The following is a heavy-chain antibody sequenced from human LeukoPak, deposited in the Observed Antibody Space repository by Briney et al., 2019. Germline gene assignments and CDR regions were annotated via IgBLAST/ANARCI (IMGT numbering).Heavy chain of an antibody. CDR3: TRDLNYVNWFDP. CDR1: GFTFSRYW. CDR2: INSDGSGT. Sequence: GGSLRLSCAASGFTFSRYWMHWVRQAPGKRLVSVSHINSDGSGTTYVDSVKGRFTISRDNAKNTLYLQMNSLRAEDTAVYYCTRDLNYVNWFDPWGQGTLVTVSS. D-gene: IGHD1-7*01. V-gene: IGHV3-74*01. J-gene: IGHJ5*02.